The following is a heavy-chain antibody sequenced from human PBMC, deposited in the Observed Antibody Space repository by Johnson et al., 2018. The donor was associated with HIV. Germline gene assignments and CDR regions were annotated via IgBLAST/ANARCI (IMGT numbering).Heavy chain of an antibody. V-gene: IGHV3-64*01. CDR3: ARGIAAAPLWAFDI. J-gene: IGHJ3*02. Sequence: VQLVESGGGLVQPGGSLRLSCAASGFTFSSYVMHWVRQAPGKGLEYVSGISSKGGSTYYANSVKGRFTISRDNSKNTLYLQMNSLRAEDTAVYYCARGIAAAPLWAFDIWGQGTMVTVSS. CDR1: GFTFSSYV. CDR2: ISSKGGST. D-gene: IGHD6-13*01.